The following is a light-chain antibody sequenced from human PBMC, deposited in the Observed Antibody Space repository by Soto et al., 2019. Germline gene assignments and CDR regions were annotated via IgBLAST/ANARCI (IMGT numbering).Light chain of an antibody. V-gene: IGLV2-8*01. CDR1: KNDIGVYDF. Sequence: QSALTQPPSASGSPGQSVTISCTGTKNDIGVYDFVSWYQHHPGKAPRLIIYEVVQRPSGVPDRFSGSKSGNTASLTVSGLQAADEADYFCQSYAGSNIYVFGSGNKV. J-gene: IGLJ1*01. CDR3: QSYAGSNIYV. CDR2: EVV.